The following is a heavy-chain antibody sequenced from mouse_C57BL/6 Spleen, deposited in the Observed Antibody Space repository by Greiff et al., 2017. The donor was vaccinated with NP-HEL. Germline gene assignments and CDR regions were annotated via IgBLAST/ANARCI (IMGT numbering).Heavy chain of an antibody. J-gene: IGHJ2*01. V-gene: IGHV1-64*01. CDR1: GYTFTSYW. CDR2: IHPNSGST. Sequence: QVHVKQPGAELVKPGASVKLSCKASGYTFTSYWMHWVKQRPGQGLEWIGMIHPNSGSTNYNEKFKSKATLTVDKSSSTAYMQLSSLTSEDSAVYYCARRGTVVAYYFDYWGQGTTLTVSS. CDR3: ARRGTVVAYYFDY. D-gene: IGHD1-1*01.